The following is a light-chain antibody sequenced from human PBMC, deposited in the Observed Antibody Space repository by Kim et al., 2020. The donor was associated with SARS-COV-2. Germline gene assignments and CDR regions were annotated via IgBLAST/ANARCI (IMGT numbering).Light chain of an antibody. CDR3: QQYNNWRT. V-gene: IGKV3-15*01. CDR2: GAS. Sequence: SVSPGERAPLSCRASQSVSSNLAWYQQKPGQAPRLLIYGASTRATGIPARFSGSGSGTEFTLTISSLQSEDFAVYYCQQYNNWRTFGQGTKVEIK. CDR1: QSVSSN. J-gene: IGKJ1*01.